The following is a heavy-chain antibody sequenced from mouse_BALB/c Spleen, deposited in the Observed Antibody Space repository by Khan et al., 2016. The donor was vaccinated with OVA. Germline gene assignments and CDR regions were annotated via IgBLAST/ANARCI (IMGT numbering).Heavy chain of an antibody. CDR1: GYTFSSYW. V-gene: IGHV1-9*01. J-gene: IGHJ3*01. CDR3: ARGNYYGSSSWFAY. D-gene: IGHD1-1*01. CDR2: LLPGSGRT. Sequence: VQLQESGAELMKPGASVKISCKATGYTFSSYWIKWVKQRPGHGLEWIGELLPGSGRTYYNEKFKGKATFTADTSSNTAYIQLSSLTSEDSAVYYCARGNYYGSSSWFAYWGQGTLVTVSA.